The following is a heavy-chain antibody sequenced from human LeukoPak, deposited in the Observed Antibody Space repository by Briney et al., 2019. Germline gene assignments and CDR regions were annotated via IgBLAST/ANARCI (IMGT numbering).Heavy chain of an antibody. CDR3: ARPASTRADAFDI. Sequence: PGGSLRLSCAASGFTFSSYGMHWVRQAPGKGLEWVAFIRYDGSNKYYADSVKGRFTISRDNSKNTLYLQMNSLRAEDTAVYYCARPASTRADAFDIWGQGTMVTVSS. V-gene: IGHV3-30*02. CDR2: IRYDGSNK. D-gene: IGHD6-13*01. CDR1: GFTFSSYG. J-gene: IGHJ3*02.